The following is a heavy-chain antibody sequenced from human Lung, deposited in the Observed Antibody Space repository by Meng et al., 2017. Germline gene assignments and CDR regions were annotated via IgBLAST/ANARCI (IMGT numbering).Heavy chain of an antibody. D-gene: IGHD3-10*01. J-gene: IGHJ4*02. CDR2: INHGGST. V-gene: IGHV4-34*01. Sequence: QVQQLQGGAGLLRPPENLSLTCAVYGGSISGSYWSWIRQSPAKGLEWIGKINHGGSTNYNPSLESPVTISVDTPKNQFSLRLTSMTVADTAVYYCARERHSTIIRGVIDFWGQGALVTVSS. CDR3: ARERHSTIIRGVIDF. CDR1: GGSISGSY.